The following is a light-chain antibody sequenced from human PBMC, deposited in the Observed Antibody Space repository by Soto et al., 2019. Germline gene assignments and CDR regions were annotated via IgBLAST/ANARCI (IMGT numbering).Light chain of an antibody. CDR2: GNS. V-gene: IGLV1-40*01. CDR3: QSYDSSLSDWV. CDR1: SSNIGAGYD. Sequence: QSVLTQPPSVSGAPGQRVTISCTGSSSNIGAGYDVHWYQQLPGTAPKLLIYGNSNRPSGVPDRFPGSKSGTSASLAITGLQAEDEADYYCQSYDSSLSDWVFGGGTKVTVL. J-gene: IGLJ3*02.